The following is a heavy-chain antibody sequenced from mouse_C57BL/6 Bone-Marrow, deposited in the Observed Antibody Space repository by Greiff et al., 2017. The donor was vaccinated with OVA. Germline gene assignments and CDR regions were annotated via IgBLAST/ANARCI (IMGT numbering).Heavy chain of an antibody. Sequence: DVQLVESGGGLVQPGGSLKLSCAASGFTFSDYYMYWVRQTPEKRLEWVAYISNGGGSTYYPDTVKGRFTISRDNAKNTLYLQMSRLKSEDTAMYYCARRGYSPRRFAYWGQGTLVTVSA. CDR3: ARRGYSPRRFAY. CDR1: GFTFSDYY. J-gene: IGHJ3*01. V-gene: IGHV5-12*01. CDR2: ISNGGGST. D-gene: IGHD2-12*01.